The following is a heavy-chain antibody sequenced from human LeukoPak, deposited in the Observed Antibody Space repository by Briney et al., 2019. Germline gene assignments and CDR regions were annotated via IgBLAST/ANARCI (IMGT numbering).Heavy chain of an antibody. J-gene: IGHJ6*03. CDR3: ARDVGTHGIWFGELLSGYYYYYYMDV. CDR1: GFTFSSYS. D-gene: IGHD3-10*01. CDR2: ISSSSSYI. V-gene: IGHV3-21*01. Sequence: GGSLRLSCAASGFTFSSYSMNWVRRAPGKGLEWVSSISSSSSYIYYADSVKGRFTISRDNAKNSLYLQMNSLRAEDTAVYYCARDVGTHGIWFGELLSGYYYYYYMDVWGKGTTVTVSS.